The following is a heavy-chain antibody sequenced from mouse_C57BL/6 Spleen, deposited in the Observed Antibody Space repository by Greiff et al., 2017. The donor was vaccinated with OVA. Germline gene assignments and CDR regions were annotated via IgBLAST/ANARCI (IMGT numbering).Heavy chain of an antibody. Sequence: QVQLQQPGAELVKPGASVKLSCKASGYTFTSYWMHWVKQRPGHGLEWIGMIHPNSGSTNYNEKFKSKATLTVDKSSSTAYMQLSSLTSEDSAVYYCARCPLYDYHWYFDVWGTGTTVTVSS. CDR1: GYTFTSYW. J-gene: IGHJ1*03. CDR2: IHPNSGST. V-gene: IGHV1-64*01. D-gene: IGHD2-4*01. CDR3: ARCPLYDYHWYFDV.